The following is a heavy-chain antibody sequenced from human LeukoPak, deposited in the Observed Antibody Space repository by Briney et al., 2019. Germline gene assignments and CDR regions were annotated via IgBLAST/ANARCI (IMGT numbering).Heavy chain of an antibody. Sequence: GALRLSCTASGLTFSTNPMHWVRQAPGEGLEWVSGISGSGGSTYYADSVKGRFTISRDNSKNTLYLQMDSLRAEDTAVYYCAKGLGKATVTPLGYWGQGTLVTVSS. V-gene: IGHV3-23*01. J-gene: IGHJ4*02. CDR1: GLTFSTNP. CDR2: ISGSGGST. CDR3: AKGLGKATVTPLGY. D-gene: IGHD4-11*01.